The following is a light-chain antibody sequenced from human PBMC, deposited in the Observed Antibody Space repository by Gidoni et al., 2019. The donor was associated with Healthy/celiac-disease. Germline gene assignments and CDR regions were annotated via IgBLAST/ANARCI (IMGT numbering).Light chain of an antibody. V-gene: IGKV2-28*01. Sequence: IVMTQSPLSLPVTPGEPASIPCRSSQSLLHSNGYNYWDWYLQKPGQSPQLLIYLGSNRASGVPDRFSGSGSGTDFTLKISRVEAEDVGVYYCMQALQTPPTFGQGTKVEIK. J-gene: IGKJ1*01. CDR3: MQALQTPPT. CDR2: LGS. CDR1: QSLLHSNGYNY.